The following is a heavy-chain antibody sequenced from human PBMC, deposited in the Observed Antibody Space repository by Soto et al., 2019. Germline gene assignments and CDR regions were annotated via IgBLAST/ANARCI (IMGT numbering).Heavy chain of an antibody. CDR1: GFTFSSYS. Sequence: EVQLVESGGGLVQPGGSLRLSCAASGFTFSSYSMNWVRKAPGKGLEWVSYISSSSITIYYADSVKGRFTISRDNAKNSLYLQMNSLRAEDTAVYYCARVYGRAVAGTVDYWGQGTLVTVSS. J-gene: IGHJ4*02. CDR3: ARVYGRAVAGTVDY. V-gene: IGHV3-48*01. D-gene: IGHD6-19*01. CDR2: ISSSSITI.